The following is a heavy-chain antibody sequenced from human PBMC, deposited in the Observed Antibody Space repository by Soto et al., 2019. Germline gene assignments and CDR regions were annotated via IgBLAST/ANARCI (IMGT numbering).Heavy chain of an antibody. Sequence: PSETLSLTCTVSGGSISSGDYYWSWILQHPGKGLEWIGYIYYTGRTSYNPSLKSRVTISIDASKNQFSLKLNSVAAADTAVYYCAVSRYCRSTSCYFYYYHGMDVWGQGTTVTVPS. CDR2: IYYTGRT. CDR1: GGSISSGDYY. D-gene: IGHD2-2*01. CDR3: AVSRYCRSTSCYFYYYHGMDV. V-gene: IGHV4-31*03. J-gene: IGHJ6*02.